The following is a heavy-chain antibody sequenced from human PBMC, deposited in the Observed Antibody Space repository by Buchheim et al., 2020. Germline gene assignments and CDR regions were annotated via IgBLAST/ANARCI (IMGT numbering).Heavy chain of an antibody. CDR3: ARGGIAAAGRTVPIDY. J-gene: IGHJ4*02. CDR1: GGSISSSSYY. D-gene: IGHD6-13*01. Sequence: QLQLQESGPGLVKPSETLSLTCTVSGGSISSSSYYWGWIRQPPGKGLEWIGSIYYSGSTYYNPSLKSRVTISVDTSKNQFSLKLSSVTAADTAVYYCARGGIAAAGRTVPIDYWGQGTL. CDR2: IYYSGST. V-gene: IGHV4-39*07.